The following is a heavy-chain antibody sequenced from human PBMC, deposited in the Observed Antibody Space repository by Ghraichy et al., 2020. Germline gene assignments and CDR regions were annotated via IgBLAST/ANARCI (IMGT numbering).Heavy chain of an antibody. CDR1: GGSISSSGYY. CDR2: IYYSGTT. Sequence: SETLSLTCTVSGGSISSSGYYWCWIRQPPGKGLEWIGIIYYSGTTYYNPSLKRRVTIFVDTTNNQFSLRLSSVTAAATAVYYCASIADYGPTRYGSGSFYTIFDYWGQGTLVPVSS. D-gene: IGHD3-10*01. J-gene: IGHJ4*02. CDR3: ASIADYGPTRYGSGSFYTIFDY. V-gene: IGHV4-39*01.